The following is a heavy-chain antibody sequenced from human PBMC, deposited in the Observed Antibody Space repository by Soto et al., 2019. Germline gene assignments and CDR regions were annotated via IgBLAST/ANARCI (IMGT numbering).Heavy chain of an antibody. Sequence: PSETLSVTCSVSGGSITSFYWTWIRQPPGKGLEWIGYSYYTGSTNYNPSLKSRVTISVDTSKNPLSLSLTSVTAADTAVYHGARAWAPTGRYWHFDLCGSGHLV. V-gene: IGHV4-59*01. J-gene: IGHJ2*01. CDR1: GGSITSFY. CDR3: ARAWAPTGRYWHFDL. CDR2: SYYTGST. D-gene: IGHD1-1*01.